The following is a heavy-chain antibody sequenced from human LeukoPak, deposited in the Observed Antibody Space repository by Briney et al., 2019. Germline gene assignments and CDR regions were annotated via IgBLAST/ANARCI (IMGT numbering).Heavy chain of an antibody. V-gene: IGHV4-4*02. CDR3: ARDQWYYDTSGPYPVGAFDI. CDR1: GGSLSIRNW. Sequence: SDTLSLTCVVSGGSLSIRNWWSRVRQPPGKGLGWIGEFYHRGRTNYNLSLMRRVTISVYKSKNPFSLTLSSVTAADTAVYYCARDQWYYDTSGPYPVGAFDICGQGTMVTVSS. CDR2: FYHRGRT. D-gene: IGHD3-22*01. J-gene: IGHJ3*02.